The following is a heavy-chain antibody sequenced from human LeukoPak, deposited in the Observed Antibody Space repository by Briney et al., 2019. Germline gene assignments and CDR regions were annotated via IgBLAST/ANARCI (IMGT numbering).Heavy chain of an antibody. D-gene: IGHD5-12*01. Sequence: GESLKISCKGSGYRFTSYWIGRVRPMPGKGLEWMGIIYPGDSDTRYSPSFQGQVTISADKSISTAYLQWSSLKASDTAMYYCARRRGYSAIDYWGQGTLVTVSS. V-gene: IGHV5-51*01. CDR2: IYPGDSDT. CDR3: ARRRGYSAIDY. J-gene: IGHJ4*02. CDR1: GYRFTSYW.